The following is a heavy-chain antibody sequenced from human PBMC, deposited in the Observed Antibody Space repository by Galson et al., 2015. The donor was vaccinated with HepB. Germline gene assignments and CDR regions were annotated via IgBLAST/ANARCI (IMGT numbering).Heavy chain of an antibody. CDR3: ARSQQDAFDI. D-gene: IGHD6-13*01. V-gene: IGHV3-9*01. CDR1: GFTFDNYA. Sequence: SLRLSCAASGFTFDNYAMHWVRQAPGKGLEWVSGISWNGGSIGYADSVKGRFTISRDNAKNSLYLQMNSLRAEDTALYYCARSQQDAFDIWGQGTMVTVSS. CDR2: ISWNGGSI. J-gene: IGHJ3*02.